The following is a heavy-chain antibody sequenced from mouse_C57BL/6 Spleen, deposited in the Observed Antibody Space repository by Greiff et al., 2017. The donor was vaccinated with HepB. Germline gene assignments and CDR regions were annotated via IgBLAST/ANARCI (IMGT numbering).Heavy chain of an antibody. D-gene: IGHD1-1*02. CDR1: GYTFTSYW. V-gene: IGHV1-7*01. CDR2: INPSSGYT. J-gene: IGHJ4*01. CDR3: ARKPYYDPYYYAMDY. Sequence: VQLQQSGAELAKPGASVKLSCKASGYTFTSYWMHWVNQRPGQGLEWIGYINPSSGYTKYNQKFKDKATLTAVKSSSTAYMQLSSLTYEDSAVYYCARKPYYDPYYYAMDYWGQGTSVTVSS.